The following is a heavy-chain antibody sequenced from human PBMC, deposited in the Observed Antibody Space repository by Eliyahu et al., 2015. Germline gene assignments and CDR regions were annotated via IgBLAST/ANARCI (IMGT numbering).Heavy chain of an antibody. D-gene: IGHD3-22*01. J-gene: IGHJ4*02. V-gene: IGHV4-31*03. CDR3: ARSDSSGYYFDH. CDR1: GGSXISSGGYY. Sequence: QVQLQESGPGLVKPSQTLSLTCTXSGGSXISSGGYYWSWXRQHPGKGLEWIGYIYYSGSTYYNPSLKSRITLSVDTSKNQFSLSLNSVTAADTAVYYCARSDSSGYYFDHWGQGTLVTVSS. CDR2: IYYSGST.